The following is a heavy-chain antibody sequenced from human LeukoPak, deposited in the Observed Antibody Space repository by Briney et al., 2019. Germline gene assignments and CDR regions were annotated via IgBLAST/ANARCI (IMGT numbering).Heavy chain of an antibody. V-gene: IGHV1-3*01. Sequence: GASVKVSCKASGYTFTSYAMHWVRQAPGQRLEWMGWINAGNGNTKYSQKFQGRVTITRDTSASTAYMELSSLRSEDTAVYYCAKNIALTGELDSWGQGTLVTVSS. CDR3: AKNIALTGELDS. CDR1: GYTFTSYA. J-gene: IGHJ4*02. CDR2: INAGNGNT. D-gene: IGHD7-27*01.